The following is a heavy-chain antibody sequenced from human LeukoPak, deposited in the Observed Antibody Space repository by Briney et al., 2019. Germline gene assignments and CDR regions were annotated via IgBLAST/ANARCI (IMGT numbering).Heavy chain of an antibody. Sequence: PTGGSLRLSCAASGFTFNKYGMHWVRQAPGKGLEWVAFVQYDGSNEYYTDSVKGRFTISRDNSKNTLYLQMKSLRTEDTAVYYCAKDLNYYDSSDYLRIHYWGQGTLVTVSS. CDR3: AKDLNYYDSSDYLRIHY. CDR2: VQYDGSNE. D-gene: IGHD3-22*01. J-gene: IGHJ4*02. CDR1: GFTFNKYG. V-gene: IGHV3-30*02.